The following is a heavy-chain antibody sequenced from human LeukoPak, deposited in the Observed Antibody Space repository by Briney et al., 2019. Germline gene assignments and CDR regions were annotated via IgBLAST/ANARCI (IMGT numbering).Heavy chain of an antibody. J-gene: IGHJ1*01. Sequence: PGGSLRLSCAASGFTFSSYSMNWVRQAPGKGLEWVAVISYDGKTQYYADSVKGRFTFSRDNSRNTLYLQMNSLRAEDAAEYFCARSYTTSSVYYFHHWGQGTLVTVSS. CDR1: GFTFSSYS. V-gene: IGHV3-30*03. CDR2: ISYDGKTQ. CDR3: ARSYTTSSVYYFHH. D-gene: IGHD6-6*01.